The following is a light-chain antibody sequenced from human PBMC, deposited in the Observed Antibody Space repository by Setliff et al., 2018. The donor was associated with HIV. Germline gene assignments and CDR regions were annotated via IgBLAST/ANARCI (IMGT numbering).Light chain of an antibody. CDR2: DVT. J-gene: IGLJ1*01. V-gene: IGLV2-11*01. CDR3: CSYAGTYTYI. Sequence: LAQPRSVSGSPGQSVTFSCTGSSSDVGAYNYVSWYQQHPGKAPKLIIYDVTKRPSGVPDRFSGSKSGDTASLTISGLQSEDEADYYCCSYAGTYTYIFGAGTKSPS. CDR1: SSDVGAYNY.